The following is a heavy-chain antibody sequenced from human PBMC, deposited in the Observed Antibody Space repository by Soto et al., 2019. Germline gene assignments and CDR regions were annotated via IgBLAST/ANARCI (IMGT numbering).Heavy chain of an antibody. J-gene: IGHJ4*01. D-gene: IGHD3-22*01. CDR1: GDTFTSYG. Sequence: ASVKVSCKASGDTFTSYGISWVRQAPGQGLEWMGGISAYNGNTNYAQKLQGRVTMTTDTSTSTAYMELMSLRSDDTAVYYCARKDYYYRTYAFDYWGHGTLVTVSS. CDR3: ARKDYYYRTYAFDY. V-gene: IGHV1-18*04. CDR2: ISAYNGNT.